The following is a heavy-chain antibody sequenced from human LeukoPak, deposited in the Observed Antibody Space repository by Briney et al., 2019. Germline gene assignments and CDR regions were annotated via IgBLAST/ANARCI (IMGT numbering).Heavy chain of an antibody. V-gene: IGHV3-74*01. D-gene: IGHD3-9*01. CDR2: INSDGRTT. J-gene: IGHJ3*02. Sequence: PGGSLRLSCAASGFIFSNFWMHWVRQVPGKGLVWVSHINSDGRTTDYADSVRGRFTISRDNAKNTLYLQMNSLRAEDTAVYYCARAGDVLRYFDWLPYAFDIWGQGTMVTVSS. CDR1: GFIFSNFW. CDR3: ARAGDVLRYFDWLPYAFDI.